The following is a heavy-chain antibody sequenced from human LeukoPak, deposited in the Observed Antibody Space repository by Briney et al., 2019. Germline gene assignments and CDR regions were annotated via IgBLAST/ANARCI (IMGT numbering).Heavy chain of an antibody. CDR1: GYSFTSYA. V-gene: IGHV1-18*01. D-gene: IGHD6-19*01. CDR2: ISAYNGNT. J-gene: IGHJ6*03. CDR3: ARGGSSGWLYYYYYYYMDV. Sequence: GASVKVSCKASGYSFTSYAITWVRQAPGQGLEWMGWISAYNGNTNYAQKLQGRVTMTTDTSTSTAYMELRSLRSDDTAVYYCARGGSSGWLYYYYYYYMDVWGKGTTVTVSS.